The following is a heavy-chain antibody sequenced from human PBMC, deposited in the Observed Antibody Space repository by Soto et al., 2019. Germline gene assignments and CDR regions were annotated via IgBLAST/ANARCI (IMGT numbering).Heavy chain of an antibody. CDR3: AHGRWEESRDGYRGWFAP. CDR2: ILPILGIA. Sequence: QVQLVQSGAEVKKPGSSVKVSWKASGGTFSSYTISWVRQAPGQGLEWMGRILPILGIANYAQKFQGRVTIAAGKSTSTAYMELSSLRSEDTGVYYGAHGRWEESRDGYRGWFAPLGQGTLVTVSS. J-gene: IGHJ5*02. D-gene: IGHD5-12*01. CDR1: GGTFSSYT. V-gene: IGHV1-69*02.